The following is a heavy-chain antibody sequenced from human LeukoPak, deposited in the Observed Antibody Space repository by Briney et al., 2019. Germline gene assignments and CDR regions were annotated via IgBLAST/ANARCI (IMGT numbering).Heavy chain of an antibody. V-gene: IGHV3-23*01. CDR2: IPASGPKT. J-gene: IGHJ4*02. CDR1: GFTFSSSA. D-gene: IGHD6-13*01. CDR3: ARPSRSEPGIAAAGTLL. Sequence: GGSLRLSCAASGFTFSSSAMGWVRRAPQKGLEWVSAIPASGPKTYYTGSVRGRFTISRDNSKNTVYLQMNSLRAEDTAVYYCARPSRSEPGIAAAGTLLWGQGTLVTVSS.